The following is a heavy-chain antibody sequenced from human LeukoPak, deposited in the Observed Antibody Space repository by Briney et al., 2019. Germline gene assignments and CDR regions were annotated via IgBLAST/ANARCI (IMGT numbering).Heavy chain of an antibody. CDR2: ISSSIIYI. CDR3: AREGSFHFDY. CDR1: GFTFSTYS. J-gene: IGHJ4*02. D-gene: IGHD1-26*01. Sequence: PGGSLRLSCAASGFTFSTYSFNWVRQAPGKGLEWVSSISSSIIYIYYADSVKGRFTISRDNAKNSLYLQMNSLRAEDTAVYYCAREGSFHFDYWGQGTLVTVSS. V-gene: IGHV3-21*01.